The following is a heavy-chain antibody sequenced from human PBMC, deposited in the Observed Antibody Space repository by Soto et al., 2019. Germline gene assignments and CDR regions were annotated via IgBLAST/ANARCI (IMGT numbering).Heavy chain of an antibody. D-gene: IGHD3-10*01. V-gene: IGHV1-18*01. CDR3: ARDTSRGEYDY. CDR2: INVYNGNT. Sequence: QVQLVQSGAEVKKPGASVKVSCKASGYTFTSYGISWVRQAPGQGLEWMGWINVYNGNTNYAQKLQGRVTMTTDTSTSTAYLDLRRLRSDDTAVYICARDTSRGEYDYWGQGTLVTVSS. J-gene: IGHJ4*02. CDR1: GYTFTSYG.